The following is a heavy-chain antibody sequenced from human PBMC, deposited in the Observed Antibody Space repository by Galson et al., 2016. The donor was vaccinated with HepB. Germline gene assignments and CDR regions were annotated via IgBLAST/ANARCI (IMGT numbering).Heavy chain of an antibody. D-gene: IGHD2-8*01. J-gene: IGHJ4*02. Sequence: ETLSLTCTVSGGSISSSTHYWGWIRQPPGKGLEWIGSIYYSGSSYYNPSLKSRVTISVDTSKNQFSLKLNSVTAADTAVYYCARRGVQFRKYFDSWGQGTLVTVSS. CDR3: ARRGVQFRKYFDS. V-gene: IGHV4-39*01. CDR2: IYYSGSS. CDR1: GGSISSSTHY.